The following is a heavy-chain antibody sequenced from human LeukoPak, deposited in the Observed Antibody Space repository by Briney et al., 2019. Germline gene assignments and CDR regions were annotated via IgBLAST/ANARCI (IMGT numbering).Heavy chain of an antibody. CDR2: INMDGFSI. CDR3: VRAIAAARDY. D-gene: IGHD6-13*01. Sequence: GGSLRLSCAGSGFTFSSSWMYWVRQAPGKGLVWVSRINMDGFSISYADSVKGRFTISRDNAKTTLYLQLNSLRAEDTAVYYCVRAIAAARDYWGQGTLVTVSS. J-gene: IGHJ4*02. V-gene: IGHV3-74*01. CDR1: GFTFSSSW.